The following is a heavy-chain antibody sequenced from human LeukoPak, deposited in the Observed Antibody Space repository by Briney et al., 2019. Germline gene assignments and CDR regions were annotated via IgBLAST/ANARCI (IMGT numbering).Heavy chain of an antibody. CDR1: DDSIDSYY. CDR2: IYTSVII. V-gene: IGHV4-4*07. D-gene: IGHD5-24*01. Sequence: SETLSLTCTVSDDSIDSYYWSWIRQPAGKGLEWIGLIYTSVIINYNPSLKSRVTMSVDTSKNQVSLKMTSVTAADTAVYYCVRVYSVEMATVDYYYMDVWGKGTSVTISS. CDR3: VRVYSVEMATVDYYYMDV. J-gene: IGHJ6*03.